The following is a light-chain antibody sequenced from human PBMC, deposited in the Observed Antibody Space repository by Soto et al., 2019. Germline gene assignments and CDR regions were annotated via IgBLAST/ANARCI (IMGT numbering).Light chain of an antibody. Sequence: DIQLTQSPPFLSASVGDRVTITCRASQGISTYLAWYQQKPGKGPKLLIYAASTLQSGVPSRFSGSGSGTEFTLTISRLQPEDFATYYCQQVDSYPLTFGGGTRVEIK. V-gene: IGKV1-9*01. J-gene: IGKJ4*01. CDR3: QQVDSYPLT. CDR2: AAS. CDR1: QGISTY.